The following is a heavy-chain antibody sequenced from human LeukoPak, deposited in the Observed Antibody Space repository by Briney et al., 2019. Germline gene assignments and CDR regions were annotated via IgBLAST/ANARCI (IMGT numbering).Heavy chain of an antibody. CDR2: IYYSGST. D-gene: IGHD4-17*01. CDR1: GGSISSYY. J-gene: IGHJ5*02. V-gene: IGHV4-59*01. Sequence: SETLSLTCTVSGGSISSYYWRWIRQPPGKGLEWIGYIYYSGSTNYNPSLKSRVTISVDTSKDQFSLKLSSVTAADTAVYYCAREYTVTEGGQWFDPWGQGTLVTVSS. CDR3: AREYTVTEGGQWFDP.